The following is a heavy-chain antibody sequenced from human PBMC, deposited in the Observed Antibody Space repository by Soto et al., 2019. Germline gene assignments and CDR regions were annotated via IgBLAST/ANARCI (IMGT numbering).Heavy chain of an antibody. J-gene: IGHJ5*02. V-gene: IGHV4-34*01. D-gene: IGHD2-15*01. CDR2: INHSGST. CDR1: GGSFSGYY. Sequence: SETLSLTCAVYGGSFSGYYWSWIRQPPGKGLEWIGEINHSGSTTYNPSLKSRVTISVDTSKNQFSLKLSSVTAADTAVYYCARGRGNNLCIRYRFALWGQGTLVTVSS. CDR3: ARGRGNNLCIRYRFAL.